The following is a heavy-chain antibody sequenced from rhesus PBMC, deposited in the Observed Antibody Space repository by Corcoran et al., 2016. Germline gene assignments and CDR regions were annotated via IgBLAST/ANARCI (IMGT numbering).Heavy chain of an antibody. J-gene: IGHJ4*01. CDR1: GYSISSGYG. D-gene: IGHD3-34*01. CDR2: IGGSSGST. CDR3: ARGGEYYAFDY. V-gene: IGHV4-127*01. Sequence: QVQLQESGPGLVKPSETLSLTCAVSGYSISSGYGWSWIRQPPGKGLVGSGYIGGSSGSTNYNPSLKSRVTISKDTSKNQFSLKLSSVTAADTAVYYCARGGEYYAFDYWGQGVLVTVSS.